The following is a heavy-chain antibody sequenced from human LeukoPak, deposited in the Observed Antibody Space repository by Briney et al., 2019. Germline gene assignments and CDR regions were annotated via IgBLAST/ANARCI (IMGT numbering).Heavy chain of an antibody. J-gene: IGHJ6*02. CDR3: VRGYSFGPYGMDV. D-gene: IGHD2-15*01. V-gene: IGHV3-64D*09. Sequence: PGRSLRLSCSASGFPFSSYAMHLGRQAPGKGQEYVSAISDSGGSTYYADSVKGRFTISRDNSKNTLYLQMSSLRAEDTAVYFCVRGYSFGPYGMDVWGQGTTVTVSS. CDR2: ISDSGGST. CDR1: GFPFSSYA.